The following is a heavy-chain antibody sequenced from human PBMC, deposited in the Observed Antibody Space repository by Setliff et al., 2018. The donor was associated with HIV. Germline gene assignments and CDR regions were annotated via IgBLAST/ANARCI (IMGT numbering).Heavy chain of an antibody. CDR2: IYTNGRT. CDR1: GDSISRDFYY. Sequence: PSQTLSLPCTVSGDSISRDFYYWNWIRQPAGKGLEWIGHIYTNGRTHYNPSLKSRVTISMDTSKNQFSLKLSSVTAADTAVYYCARNDAFDIWGQGALVTVSS. J-gene: IGHJ3*02. CDR3: ARNDAFDI. V-gene: IGHV4-61*09.